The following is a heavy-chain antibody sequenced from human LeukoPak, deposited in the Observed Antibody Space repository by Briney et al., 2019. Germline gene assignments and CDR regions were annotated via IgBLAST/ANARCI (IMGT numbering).Heavy chain of an antibody. Sequence: PSETLSLTCTVSGGSISSGDYYWSWIRQPPGKGLEWIGYIYYSGSTYYNPSLKSRVTISVDTSKNQFSLKLSSVTAADTAVYYCAREVGGPATATPRQYYFDYWGQGTLVTVSS. CDR3: AREVGGPATATPRQYYFDY. V-gene: IGHV4-30-4*08. CDR2: IYYSGST. CDR1: GGSISSGDYY. D-gene: IGHD2-2*01. J-gene: IGHJ4*02.